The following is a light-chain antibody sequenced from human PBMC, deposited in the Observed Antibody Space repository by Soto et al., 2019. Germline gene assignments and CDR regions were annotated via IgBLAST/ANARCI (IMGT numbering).Light chain of an antibody. CDR2: GAS. CDR1: QSVSSSY. J-gene: IGKJ1*01. Sequence: EIVMTQSPVTLSLSPGERATLSCRASQSVSSSYLAWYQQKPGQAPRLLIYGASSRATGIPDRFSGSGYGTEFTLTISSLQSEDFAVYYCQQYNNWPRTFGQGTKVDIK. CDR3: QQYNNWPRT. V-gene: IGKV3D-15*01.